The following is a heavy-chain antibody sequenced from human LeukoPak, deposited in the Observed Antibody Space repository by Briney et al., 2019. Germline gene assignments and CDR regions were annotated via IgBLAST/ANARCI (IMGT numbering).Heavy chain of an antibody. V-gene: IGHV3-15*04. Sequence: PGGSLRLSCAASGFTFSNAWMSWVRQAPGKGLEWVGRIESKTEGGTTDYAAPVKGRFTISRDDSKNTLYLQMNSLKSEDTAVYYCTSDLDPGDYWGQGTLVTVS. J-gene: IGHJ4*02. D-gene: IGHD1-1*01. CDR3: TSDLDPGDY. CDR1: GFTFSNAW. CDR2: IESKTEGGTT.